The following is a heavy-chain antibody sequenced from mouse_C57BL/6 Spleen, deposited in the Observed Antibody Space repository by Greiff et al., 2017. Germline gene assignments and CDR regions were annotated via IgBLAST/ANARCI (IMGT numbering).Heavy chain of an antibody. V-gene: IGHV1-54*01. D-gene: IGHD1-1*01. CDR3: ARGGLLNYFDY. J-gene: IGHJ2*01. CDR2: IIPGSGGT. Sequence: QVQLLQSGAELVRPGTSVKVSCKASGYAFTNYLIEWVKQRPGQGLEWIGVIIPGSGGTNYHEKFKGQATLTADTSSNTAYLQLSSLTSEDSAVYFGARGGLLNYFDYWGQGTTLTVSS. CDR1: GYAFTNYL.